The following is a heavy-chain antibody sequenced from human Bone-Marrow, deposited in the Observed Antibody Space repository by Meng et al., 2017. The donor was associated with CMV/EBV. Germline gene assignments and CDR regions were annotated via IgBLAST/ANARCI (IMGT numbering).Heavy chain of an antibody. CDR1: GFTFSSYS. CDR2: ISSSSSYI. V-gene: IGHV3-21*01. CDR3: ARDSGTVTRGD. D-gene: IGHD4-17*01. J-gene: IGHJ4*02. Sequence: GESLKISCAASGFTFSSYSMNWVRQAPGKGLEWVSSISSSSSYIYYADSVKGRFTISRDNAKNSLYLQMNSLRAEDTAVYYCARDSGTVTRGDWGQGTLVTVSS.